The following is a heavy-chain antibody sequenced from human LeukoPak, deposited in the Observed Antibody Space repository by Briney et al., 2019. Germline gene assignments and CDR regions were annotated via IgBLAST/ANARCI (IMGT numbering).Heavy chain of an antibody. J-gene: IGHJ6*02. CDR3: ARSKPPAVKDYYGLDV. CDR1: GFTFSSYA. D-gene: IGHD6-13*01. Sequence: PGGSLRLSCAASGFTFSSYAMSWVRQAPGKGLDWVSAISGSGGNTYYADSVKGRFTISRDNSKNTLYLQMNRLRAEDTAVYFCARSKPPAVKDYYGLDVWGQGTTVTVSS. CDR2: ISGSGGNT. V-gene: IGHV3-23*01.